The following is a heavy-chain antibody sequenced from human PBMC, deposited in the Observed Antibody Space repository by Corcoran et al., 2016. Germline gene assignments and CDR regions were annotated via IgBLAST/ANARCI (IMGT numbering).Heavy chain of an antibody. CDR3: AKETSDLEWLLLHYYYYYGMDV. J-gene: IGHJ6*02. CDR1: GFTFSSYG. D-gene: IGHD3-3*01. Sequence: QVQLVESGGGVVQPGRSLRLSCAASGFTFSSYGMHWVRQAPGKGLEWVAVISFDGSNKYYGDAVKGRFTISRDNSKNTLYLQMTSLRAQDTAVYYCAKETSDLEWLLLHYYYYYGMDVWGQGTTVTVSS. V-gene: IGHV3-30*18. CDR2: ISFDGSNK.